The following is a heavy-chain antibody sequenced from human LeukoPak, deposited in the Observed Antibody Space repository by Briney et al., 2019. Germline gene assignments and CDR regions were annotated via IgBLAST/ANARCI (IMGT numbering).Heavy chain of an antibody. Sequence: PSETLSLTCTVSGGSLTNYYWGWIRQPPGKGLEWIGYVFYRGTTNYNPSLKSRVTISADTSKNQFSLKLSSATAADTAVYYCASIVSSGFSDYWGQGTLVAVSS. CDR2: VFYRGTT. D-gene: IGHD3-22*01. V-gene: IGHV4-59*01. CDR3: ASIVSSGFSDY. J-gene: IGHJ4*02. CDR1: GGSLTNYY.